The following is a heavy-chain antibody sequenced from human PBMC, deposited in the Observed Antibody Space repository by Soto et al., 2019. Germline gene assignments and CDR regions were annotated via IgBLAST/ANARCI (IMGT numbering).Heavy chain of an antibody. V-gene: IGHV4-39*01. CDR3: ARQAYSGSSKFDY. D-gene: IGHD1-26*01. J-gene: IGHJ4*02. CDR1: GGSISSSSYY. CDR2: IYYSGST. Sequence: QLQLQESGPGLVKPSETLSLTCTVSGGSISSSSYYWGWIRQPPGKGLEWIGSIYYSGSTYYNPSLKSRVTISVDTSSNQYSLKLSSGTAEDTAVYYCARQAYSGSSKFDYWGQGTLVTVSS.